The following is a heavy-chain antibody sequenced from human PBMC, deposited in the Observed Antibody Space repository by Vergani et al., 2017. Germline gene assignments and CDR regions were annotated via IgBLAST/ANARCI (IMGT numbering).Heavy chain of an antibody. Sequence: QLQLQESGPGLVKPSETLSITCTVSGGSISSSSYYWGWIRQPPGKGLEWIGSIYYSWGTYYNPSLKSRVTISVDKSKNQFSLKLSSVTAADTAVYYCSREGGYDYVWGSYRPAAPYYFDYWGQGTLVTVSS. CDR1: GGSISSSSYY. CDR3: SREGGYDYVWGSYRPAAPYYFDY. CDR2: IYYSWGT. D-gene: IGHD3-16*02. V-gene: IGHV4-39*07. J-gene: IGHJ4*02.